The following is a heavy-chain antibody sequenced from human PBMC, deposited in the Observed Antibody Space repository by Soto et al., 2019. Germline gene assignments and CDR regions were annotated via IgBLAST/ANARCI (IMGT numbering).Heavy chain of an antibody. V-gene: IGHV3-30*18. Sequence: GSLRLSCAASGFTFRSYGMHWVRQAPGKWLEWVAVISYDGSNKYYADSVKGRFTISRDNSKNTLYLQMNSLRAEDTAVYYCAKDGSYDTVVGPAGNPLLDDWGQRTLVTV. D-gene: IGHD2-2*01. CDR1: GFTFRSYG. CDR3: AKDGSYDTVVGPAGNPLLDD. CDR2: ISYDGSNK. J-gene: IGHJ4*02.